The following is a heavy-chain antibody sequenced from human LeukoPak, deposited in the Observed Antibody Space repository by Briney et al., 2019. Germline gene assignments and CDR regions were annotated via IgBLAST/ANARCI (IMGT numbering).Heavy chain of an antibody. V-gene: IGHV3-33*05. D-gene: IGHD3-22*01. CDR3: ARSGDSSGYYYGN. J-gene: IGHJ4*02. CDR2: ISYDGSNK. Sequence: GGSLRLSCAASGFTFSSYGMHWVRQAPGKGLEWVAVISYDGSNKYNADSVKGRFTISRDNSKNTLYLQMTSLRAEDTAVYYCARSGDSSGYYYGNWGQGTLVTVSS. CDR1: GFTFSSYG.